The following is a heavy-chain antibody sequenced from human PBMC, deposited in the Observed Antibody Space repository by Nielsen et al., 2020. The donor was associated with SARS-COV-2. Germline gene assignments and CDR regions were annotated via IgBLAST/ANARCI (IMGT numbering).Heavy chain of an antibody. V-gene: IGHV4-39*07. Sequence: SETLSLTCTVSGGSISSSSYYWGWIRQPPGKGPEWIGHIYYSGSTYYNPSLKSRVTISEDTSKNQFSLNLSSVTAADTAVYYCARTTVTTAFDYWGQGTLVTVSS. CDR2: IYYSGST. CDR1: GGSISSSSYY. D-gene: IGHD4-17*01. CDR3: ARTTVTTAFDY. J-gene: IGHJ4*02.